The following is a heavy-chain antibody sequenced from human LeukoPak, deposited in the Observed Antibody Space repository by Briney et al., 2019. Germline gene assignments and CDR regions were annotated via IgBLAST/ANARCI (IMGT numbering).Heavy chain of an antibody. CDR2: IYHSGGA. D-gene: IGHD3-10*01. J-gene: IGHJ3*02. Sequence: SETLSLTCTVSGYSINNGYYWAWIRQPPGKGLECIGNIYHSGGAYYSPSLKSRVTISVDTSKNQFSLKLGSVTATDTAMYYCARERAGEGALDIWGQGTMVTVSP. CDR1: GYSINNGYY. CDR3: ARERAGEGALDI. V-gene: IGHV4-38-2*02.